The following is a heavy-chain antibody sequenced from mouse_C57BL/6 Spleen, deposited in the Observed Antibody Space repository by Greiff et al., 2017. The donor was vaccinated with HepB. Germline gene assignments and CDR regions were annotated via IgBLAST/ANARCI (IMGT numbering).Heavy chain of an antibody. CDR1: GFSLTSYG. V-gene: IGHV2-9*02. D-gene: IGHD1-3*01. CDR3: ARLEDI. CDR2: IWVGGST. J-gene: IGHJ2*01. Sequence: QVQLKESGPGLVAPSQSLSITCTVSGFSLTSYGVHWVRQPPGKGLEWLGVIWVGGSTNYNSARMSRRSISKDNSKSQVFLKMNSLQTEDTAMYDGARLEDIWVQGTTLTVSS.